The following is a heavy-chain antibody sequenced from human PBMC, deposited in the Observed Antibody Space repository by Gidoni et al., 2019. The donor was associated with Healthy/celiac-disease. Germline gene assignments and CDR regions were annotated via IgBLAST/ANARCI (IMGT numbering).Heavy chain of an antibody. V-gene: IGHV3-9*01. Sequence: EVQLVEAGGGLVQPGRSMRLSCAASGFTFDDYAMHWVRQAPGKGLEWVSGISWNSGSIGYADSVKGRFTISRDNAKNSLYLQMNSLRAEDTALYYCAKGAYYYDSSGPNAVGYFDYWGQGTLVTVSS. D-gene: IGHD3-22*01. CDR3: AKGAYYYDSSGPNAVGYFDY. CDR2: ISWNSGSI. CDR1: GFTFDDYA. J-gene: IGHJ4*02.